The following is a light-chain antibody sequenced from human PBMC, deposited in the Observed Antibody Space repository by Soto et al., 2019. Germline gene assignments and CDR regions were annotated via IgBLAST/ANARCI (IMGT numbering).Light chain of an antibody. CDR3: QQYQTYST. V-gene: IGKV1-5*03. CDR2: KAS. Sequence: DIQMTQSPSTVSASVGDRVTIXXRASQTVSTWLAWYQQKPGKVPELLIYKASSLESGVPSRFSGSGSGTEFTLTISSLQPDDFATYFCQQYQTYSTFGQGTRLEIK. J-gene: IGKJ5*01. CDR1: QTVSTW.